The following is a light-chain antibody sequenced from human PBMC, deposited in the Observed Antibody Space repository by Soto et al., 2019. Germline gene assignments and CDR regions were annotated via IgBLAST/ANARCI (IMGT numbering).Light chain of an antibody. CDR1: QSVSSNY. V-gene: IGKV3D-20*01. J-gene: IGKJ1*01. Sequence: EAGLSQSLCAVSLYQKERAALSCGASQSVSSNYLAWYQQKPGLAPRLLIYDASRRATGVPDRFSGSGSGTDFILSISSLEPEDFAVYYCQQYGSSPWTCRQ. CDR2: DAS. CDR3: QQYGSSPWT.